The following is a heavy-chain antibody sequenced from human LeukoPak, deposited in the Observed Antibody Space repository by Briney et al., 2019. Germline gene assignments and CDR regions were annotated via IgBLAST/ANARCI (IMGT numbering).Heavy chain of an antibody. V-gene: IGHV3-33*01. CDR2: IWYDGSNK. D-gene: IGHD3-9*01. CDR3: ARDPTRFYDISPNDAFDI. J-gene: IGHJ3*02. CDR1: GFTFSSYG. Sequence: GRSLRLSCAASGFTFSSYGMHWVRQAPGKGLEWVAVIWYDGSNKYYADSVKGRFTISRDNSKNTLYLQMNSLRAEDTAVYYCARDPTRFYDISPNDAFDIWGQGTMVTVSS.